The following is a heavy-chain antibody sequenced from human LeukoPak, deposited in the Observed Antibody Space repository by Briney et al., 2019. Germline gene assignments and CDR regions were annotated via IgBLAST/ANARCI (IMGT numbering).Heavy chain of an antibody. CDR1: GYTFTSYD. J-gene: IGHJ3*02. V-gene: IGHV1-8*01. CDR3: ASSSSWYRAFDI. D-gene: IGHD6-13*01. CDR2: MNPNSGNT. Sequence: ASVKVSSKASGYTFTSYDINWVRQATGQGLEWMGWMNPNSGNTGYAQKFQGRVTMTRNTSISTAYMELSSLRSEDTAVYYCASSSSWYRAFDIWGQGTMVTVSS.